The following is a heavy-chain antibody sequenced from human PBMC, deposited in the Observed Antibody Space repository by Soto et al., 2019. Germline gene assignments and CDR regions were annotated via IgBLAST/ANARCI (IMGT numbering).Heavy chain of an antibody. D-gene: IGHD4-17*01. V-gene: IGHV3-23*01. J-gene: IGHJ3*02. CDR1: GFIFSKYA. CDR3: AHPRGYGVFDAVDI. Sequence: GGSLRRSCAASGFIFSKYAMNWVRQAPGKGLEWVSAITSSGDTTDYAESVRGRFTISRDNSINTLYLHMRSLRPEDTAVYYCAHPRGYGVFDAVDIWGQGTMVTVSS. CDR2: ITSSGDTT.